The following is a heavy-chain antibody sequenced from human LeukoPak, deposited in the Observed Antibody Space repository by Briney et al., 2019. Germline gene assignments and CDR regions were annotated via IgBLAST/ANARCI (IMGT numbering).Heavy chain of an antibody. CDR1: RFTFSSYA. V-gene: IGHV3-23*01. CDR2: ICGSGGRI. D-gene: IGHD2-2*01. CDR3: AKGSLPGYFFITSCYARFYYYGMDV. J-gene: IGHJ6*02. Sequence: PGGSLRLSCAASRFTFSSYAMNWVRQAPGKGLEWVSAICGSGGRIYYADSVKGRFTISRDNAKNSLYLQMNSLRAEDTAVYYCAKGSLPGYFFITSCYARFYYYGMDVWGQGATVTVSS.